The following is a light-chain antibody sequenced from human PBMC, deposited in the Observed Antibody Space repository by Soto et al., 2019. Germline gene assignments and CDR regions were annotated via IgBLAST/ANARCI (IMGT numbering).Light chain of an antibody. CDR3: QQYMTLPYT. CDR1: QSVLYSPNNKNY. CDR2: WAS. Sequence: DIVMTQSPDSLPVSLGERATINCKSSQSVLYSPNNKNYLAWFQQKPGQPPKLLIYWASSRDYGVPDRFSGSGSGTDFTLTISSLQAEDVAIYCCQQYMTLPYTFGQGTKLEI. V-gene: IGKV4-1*01. J-gene: IGKJ2*01.